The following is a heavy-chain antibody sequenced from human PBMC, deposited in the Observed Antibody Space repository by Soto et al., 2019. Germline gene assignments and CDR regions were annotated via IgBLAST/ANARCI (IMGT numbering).Heavy chain of an antibody. CDR1: GGSISSGDYY. CDR3: ARVRSYGMDV. J-gene: IGHJ6*02. V-gene: IGHV4-30-4*01. Sequence: QVQLQESGPGLVKPSQTLSLTCTVSGGSISSGDYYWSWIRQPPGKGLECIGYIYFSGSTYHNVYTESRVSILGDTSKNQISLKVTSVTAADTAVYYCARVRSYGMDVWGQGTTVTVSS. CDR2: IYFSGST. D-gene: IGHD4-17*01.